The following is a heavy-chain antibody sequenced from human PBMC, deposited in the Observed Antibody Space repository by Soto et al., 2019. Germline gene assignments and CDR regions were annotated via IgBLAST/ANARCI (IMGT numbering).Heavy chain of an antibody. D-gene: IGHD2-2*01. V-gene: IGHV3-21*01. CDR2: ISSSSSYI. J-gene: IGHJ6*03. CDR1: GFTFSSYS. Sequence: EVQLVESGGGLVKPGGSLRLSCAASGFTFSSYSMNWVRQAPGKGLEWVSSISSSSSYIYYADSVKGRFTISRDNAKNSLYLQMNSLRAEDTAVYYCARGHCSSTSCYVVYYYYYMDVWGKGTTVTVSS. CDR3: ARGHCSSTSCYVVYYYYYMDV.